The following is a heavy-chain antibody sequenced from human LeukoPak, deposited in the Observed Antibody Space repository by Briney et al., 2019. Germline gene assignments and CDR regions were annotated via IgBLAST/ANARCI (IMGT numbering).Heavy chain of an antibody. J-gene: IGHJ4*02. CDR2: IGGTHSNI. CDR1: GFTFSIYS. Sequence: GGSLRLSCAASGFTFSIYSMNWVRQAPGKGLEWVSYIGGTHSNIYYADSVKGRFTISRDDAKNSLYLQMNSLRDEDTAVYYCARDRDYALDSWGQGTLVTVSS. V-gene: IGHV3-48*02. D-gene: IGHD4-17*01. CDR3: ARDRDYALDS.